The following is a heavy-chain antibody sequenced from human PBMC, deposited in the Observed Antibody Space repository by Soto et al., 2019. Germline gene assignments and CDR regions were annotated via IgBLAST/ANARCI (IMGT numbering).Heavy chain of an antibody. J-gene: IGHJ5*02. CDR3: ARDRAQRGAKSWFDP. D-gene: IGHD3-10*01. V-gene: IGHV3-21*01. CDR2: ISGSSSYI. CDR1: GFTFSSYS. Sequence: EVQLVESGGGLVKPGGSLRLSCAASGFTFSSYSMNWVRQAPGKGLEWVSSISGSSSYIYYADSVKGRFTISRDNAKNSLYLQMNSLRAEDTAVYYCARDRAQRGAKSWFDPWGQGTLVTVSS.